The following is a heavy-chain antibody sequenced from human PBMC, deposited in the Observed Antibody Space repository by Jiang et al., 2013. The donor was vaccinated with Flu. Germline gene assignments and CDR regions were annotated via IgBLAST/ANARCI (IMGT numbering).Heavy chain of an antibody. J-gene: IGHJ4*02. CDR2: ISGSGGST. Sequence: VQPGGSLRLSCAASGFTFSSYAMSWVRQAPGKGLEWVSAISGSGGSTYYADSVKGRFTISRDNSKNTLYLQMNSLRAEDTAVYYCASPPGRNTVTNAPVVYWGQGTLVTVSS. CDR3: ASPPGRNTVTNAPVVY. V-gene: IGHV3-23*01. D-gene: IGHD4-17*01. CDR1: GFTFSSYA.